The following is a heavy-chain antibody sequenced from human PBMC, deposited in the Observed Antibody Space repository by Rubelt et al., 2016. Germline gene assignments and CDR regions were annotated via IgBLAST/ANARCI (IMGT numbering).Heavy chain of an antibody. J-gene: IGHJ5*02. CDR2: INHSGCT. Sequence: QVQLQQWGAGLLKPSETLSLTCAVYGGSFSGYYWSWIRQPPGKGLEWIGEINHSGCTNYNPSLKSRGSTSVDTSTNQSSLKLSTVTAADTAVYYCAGLHAILWFGESWGQGTLVTVSS. CDR3: AGLHAILWFGES. V-gene: IGHV4-34*01. D-gene: IGHD3-10*01. CDR1: GGSFSGYY.